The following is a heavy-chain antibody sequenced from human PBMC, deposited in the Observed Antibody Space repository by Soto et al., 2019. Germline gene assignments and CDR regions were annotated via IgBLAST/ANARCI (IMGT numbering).Heavy chain of an antibody. CDR1: GFSFSTFE. CDR3: VNGGWLDF. D-gene: IGHD3-10*01. V-gene: IGHV3-23*01. Sequence: EVQLLESGGGLVQPGGSLRLSCAASGFSFSTFEMSWVRQAPGRGLGWVSFISDDGSRTYYADAVKGRFTITRDNSKHTLYLQMNSLTAEDPAVYDCVNGGWLDFWGQGPLVTVYS. CDR2: ISDDGSRT. J-gene: IGHJ5*01.